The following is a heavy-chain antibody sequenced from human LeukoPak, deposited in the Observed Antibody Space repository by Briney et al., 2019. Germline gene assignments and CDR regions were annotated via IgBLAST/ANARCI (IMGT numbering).Heavy chain of an antibody. D-gene: IGHD3-10*01. CDR2: ISYDGSNK. J-gene: IGHJ4*02. Sequence: PGGSLRLSCAASGFTLSSYAMHWVRQAPGKGLEWVALISYDGSNKYYADSVKGRFTISRDNSKNTLYLQMNSLRADDTAVYYCARDEEYYGSGSYYPDYWGQGTLVTVSS. V-gene: IGHV3-30*04. CDR1: GFTLSSYA. CDR3: ARDEEYYGSGSYYPDY.